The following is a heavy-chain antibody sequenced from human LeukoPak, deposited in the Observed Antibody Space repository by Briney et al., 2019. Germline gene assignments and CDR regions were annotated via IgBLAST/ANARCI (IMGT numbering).Heavy chain of an antibody. CDR1: GFTLSTCG. J-gene: IGHJ4*02. CDR2: ISHDGNSK. CDR3: VRDNPRQQGFAY. V-gene: IGHV3-30*03. Sequence: PGGSLRLSCAASGFTLSTCGMHWVRQAPGKGLEWVAMISHDGNSKQYADFAKGRFTISRDNAKNSLYLQMNSLRAEDTAVYYCVRDNPRQQGFAYWGQGTLVTVSS. D-gene: IGHD6-13*01.